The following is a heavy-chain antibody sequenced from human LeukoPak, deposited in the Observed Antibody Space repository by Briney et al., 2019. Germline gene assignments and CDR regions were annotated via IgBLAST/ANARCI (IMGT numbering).Heavy chain of an antibody. D-gene: IGHD2-2*01. CDR1: GYTFTNYY. J-gene: IGHJ4*02. CDR3: ARRFCSSPSGNPYFFAY. CDR2: ISPGDSDS. V-gene: IGHV5-51*01. Sequence: GESLKISCKGSGYTFTNYYIGWVRQTPGKGLEWMGIISPGDSDSRYSPSFQGQVTISADKSISTAYLRWSSLKASGAAMYYGARRFCSSPSGNPYFFAYWGQGPLVIVSS.